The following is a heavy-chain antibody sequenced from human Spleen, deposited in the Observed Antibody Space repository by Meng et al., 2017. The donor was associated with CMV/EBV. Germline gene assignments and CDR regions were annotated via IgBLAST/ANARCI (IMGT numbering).Heavy chain of an antibody. V-gene: IGHV3-30*14. CDR3: ARGGGNSPSSRYFDY. CDR2: ISYDGNYK. J-gene: IGHJ4*02. Sequence: GGSLRLSCAASGFTFSNYAMHWVRQAPGKGLEWVAVISYDGNYKYYADSVKDRFTISRDNSKNTLYLQMNSLRAEDTAVYYCARGGGNSPSSRYFDYWGQGTLVTVSS. CDR1: GFTFSNYA. D-gene: IGHD4-23*01.